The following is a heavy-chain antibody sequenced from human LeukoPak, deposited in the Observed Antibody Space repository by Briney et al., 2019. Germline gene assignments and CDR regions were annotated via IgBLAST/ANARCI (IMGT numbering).Heavy chain of an antibody. Sequence: PGGSLRLSCAASGFTFSSYAMSWVRQAPGRGLGLVSVISGSGGSIYYADSVRGRFTISRDNSKNTLYLQMNSLRAEDTAVYYCAKADYYDSSGRDFDYWGQGTLVTVSS. D-gene: IGHD3-22*01. J-gene: IGHJ4*02. CDR1: GFTFSSYA. CDR3: AKADYYDSSGRDFDY. V-gene: IGHV3-23*01. CDR2: ISGSGGSI.